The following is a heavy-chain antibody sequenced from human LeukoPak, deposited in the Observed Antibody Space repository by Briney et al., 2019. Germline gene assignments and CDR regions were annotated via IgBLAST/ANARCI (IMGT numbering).Heavy chain of an antibody. CDR1: GFTFTTYW. V-gene: IGHV3-7*01. J-gene: IGHJ4*02. CDR3: ARVGVQIEAGWDY. Sequence: GGSLRLSCAASGFTFTTYWMGWVRQAPGKGLEWVANIKQDGSEQYYVDSVKGRFTISIDNAKNSLSLQMNSLRAEDTAVYYCARVGVQIEAGWDYWGQGTLVTVSS. D-gene: IGHD3-10*01. CDR2: IKQDGSEQ.